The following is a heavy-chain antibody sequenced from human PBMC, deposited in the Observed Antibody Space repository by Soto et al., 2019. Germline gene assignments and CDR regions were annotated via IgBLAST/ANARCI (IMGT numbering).Heavy chain of an antibody. CDR3: AKGDSSGYYHNNYYYYGMDV. V-gene: IGHV3-7*01. J-gene: IGHJ6*02. D-gene: IGHD3-22*01. Sequence: AWSLRLSSAASGVTFSSYWMSWVRQAPGKGLEWVANIKQDGSNKYYVDSVKGRFTISRDNSKNTLYLQMNSLRAEDTAVYYRAKGDSSGYYHNNYYYYGMDVWGQGTTVTVSS. CDR2: IKQDGSNK. CDR1: GVTFSSYW.